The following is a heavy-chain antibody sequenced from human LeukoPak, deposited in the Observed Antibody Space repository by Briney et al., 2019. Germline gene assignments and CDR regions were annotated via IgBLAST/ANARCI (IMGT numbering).Heavy chain of an antibody. CDR3: ARGGISGWDHYFDY. V-gene: IGHV4-61*02. J-gene: IGHJ4*02. D-gene: IGHD1-20*01. Sequence: SQTLSLTCTVSGGSISSGSYYWSWIRQPAGKGLEWIGRIYTSGSTNYNPPLKSRVTISVDTSKNQFSLKLSSVTAADTAVYYCARGGISGWDHYFDYWGQGTLVTVSS. CDR2: IYTSGST. CDR1: GGSISSGSYY.